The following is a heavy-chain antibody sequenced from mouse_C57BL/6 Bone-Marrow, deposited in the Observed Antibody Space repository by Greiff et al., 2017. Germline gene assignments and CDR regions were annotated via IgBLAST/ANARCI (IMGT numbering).Heavy chain of an antibody. CDR2: ISPGSGNT. D-gene: IGHD1-1*01. CDR3: ARRDYDGSSCGY. V-gene: IGHV1-81*01. Sequence: VQLQESGAELVRPGASVKLSCKASGYTFTSYGISWVKQRPGQGLEWIGEISPGSGNTYYNEKFKGKATLTADKSSSTAYMELRSLTSEDSAVDYCARRDYDGSSCGYWGQGTTLTVSS. J-gene: IGHJ2*01. CDR1: GYTFTSYG.